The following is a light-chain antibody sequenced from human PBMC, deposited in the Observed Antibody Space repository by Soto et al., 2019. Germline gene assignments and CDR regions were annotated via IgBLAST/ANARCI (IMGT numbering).Light chain of an antibody. CDR2: DAS. V-gene: IGKV1-33*01. CDR1: QDISNY. J-gene: IGKJ4*01. Sequence: DIQMTQSPSSLSASVGDRVTITCQASQDISNYLNWFQQKPGKATKLLIYDASNLETGVPSRFSGSGSRTDFTFTISSLQPEDIATYYCQQYDKLPPNFGGGTKVEIK. CDR3: QQYDKLPPN.